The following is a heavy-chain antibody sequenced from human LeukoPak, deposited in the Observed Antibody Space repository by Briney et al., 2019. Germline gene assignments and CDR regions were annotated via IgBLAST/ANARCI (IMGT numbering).Heavy chain of an antibody. CDR2: ISSSSSTI. Sequence: PGGSLRLSCAASGFTFSRYSLNWVRQAPGKGLEWVSYISSSSSTIYYADSVKGRFTISRDNAKNSLYLQMNSLRAEDTAVYYCARDLYSSGWYANGGVFWGQGTLVTVSS. CDR1: GFTFSRYS. V-gene: IGHV3-48*01. D-gene: IGHD6-19*01. CDR3: ARDLYSSGWYANGGVF. J-gene: IGHJ4*02.